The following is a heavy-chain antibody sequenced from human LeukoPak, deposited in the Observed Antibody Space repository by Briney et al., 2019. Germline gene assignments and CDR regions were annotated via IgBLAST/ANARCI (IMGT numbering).Heavy chain of an antibody. CDR2: ISGDSDTI. Sequence: GGSLRLSCAASGFTFGDYYMSWIRQAPGKGLEWFSYISGDSDTIYYTDSVQGRFTISRDNAKKSLYLQMSSLRAEDTAVYYCARQRFGQYFDYWGQGTLVTVSS. J-gene: IGHJ4*02. CDR1: GFTFGDYY. D-gene: IGHD3-10*01. CDR3: ARQRFGQYFDY. V-gene: IGHV3-11*01.